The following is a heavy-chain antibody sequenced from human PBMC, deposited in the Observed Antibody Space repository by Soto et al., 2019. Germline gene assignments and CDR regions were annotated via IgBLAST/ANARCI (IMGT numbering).Heavy chain of an antibody. D-gene: IGHD2-15*01. CDR2: IHSSGGT. Sequence: PSETLSLTCTVSGASIKSRNYFWGWIRQPPGKGLEFVGSIHSSGGTYYNPSLKSRVTVSVDLSNSHFSLSLKSLTATDTAVYYCGRLAEAAIGYNDFDFWGQGNLVTVSS. V-gene: IGHV4-39*02. CDR3: GRLAEAAIGYNDFDF. J-gene: IGHJ4*02. CDR1: GASIKSRNYF.